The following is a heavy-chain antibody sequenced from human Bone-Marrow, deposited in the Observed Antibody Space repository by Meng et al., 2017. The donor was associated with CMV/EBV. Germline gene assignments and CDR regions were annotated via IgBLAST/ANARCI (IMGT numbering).Heavy chain of an antibody. Sequence: SVKVSCKASGGTFSSYAISWVRQAPGQGLEWMGGIIPILGIANYAQKFQGRVTITADKSTSTAYMELSSLRSEDTAVYYCARIPGSSWLSFRVEYNYYGMDVWGQGTTVTVSS. J-gene: IGHJ6*02. CDR2: IIPILGIA. CDR3: ARIPGSSWLSFRVEYNYYGMDV. D-gene: IGHD6-13*01. V-gene: IGHV1-69*10. CDR1: GGTFSSYA.